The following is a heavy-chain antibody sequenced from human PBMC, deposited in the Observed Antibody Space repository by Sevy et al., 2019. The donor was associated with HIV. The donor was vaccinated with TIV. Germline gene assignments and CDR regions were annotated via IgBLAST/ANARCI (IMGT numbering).Heavy chain of an antibody. CDR2: INSGSTII. V-gene: IGHV3-48*01. CDR3: ARDGGYSDYGMDL. Sequence: GGSLRLSCVASGFTFSSYNFNWVRQAPGKGLELISFINSGSTIISHADSVKGRFTISRDSAKKSVYLQMNSLRVEDTAVCYCARDGGYSDYGMDLWGQVTTVTVSS. D-gene: IGHD2-15*01. J-gene: IGHJ6*02. CDR1: GFTFSSYN.